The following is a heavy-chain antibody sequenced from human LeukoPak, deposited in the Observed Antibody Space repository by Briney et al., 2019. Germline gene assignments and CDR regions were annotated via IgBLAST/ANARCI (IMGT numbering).Heavy chain of an antibody. D-gene: IGHD1-26*01. V-gene: IGHV3-66*01. CDR3: ARDSGSYLQPTDY. Sequence: GGSLRLSCAASGFTVSRNYMSWVRQAPGKGLEWVSVIYSGGGTYYADSVRGRFTISRDNSKNTLYLQMDSLRAEDTAVYHCARDSGSYLQPTDYWGQGTLVTVSS. CDR2: IYSGGGT. J-gene: IGHJ4*02. CDR1: GFTVSRNY.